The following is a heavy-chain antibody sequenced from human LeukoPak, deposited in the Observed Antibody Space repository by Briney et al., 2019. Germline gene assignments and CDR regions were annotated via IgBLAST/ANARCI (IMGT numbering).Heavy chain of an antibody. D-gene: IGHD1-20*01. Sequence: SVKVSCKASGGTFSSYAISWVRQAPGQGLEWMGRIIPIFGIANYAQKFQGRVTIIADKSTSTAYMELSSLRSEDTAVYYCARDRAITGTTDAFDIWGQGTMVTVSS. CDR2: IIPIFGIA. J-gene: IGHJ3*02. CDR1: GGTFSSYA. CDR3: ARDRAITGTTDAFDI. V-gene: IGHV1-69*04.